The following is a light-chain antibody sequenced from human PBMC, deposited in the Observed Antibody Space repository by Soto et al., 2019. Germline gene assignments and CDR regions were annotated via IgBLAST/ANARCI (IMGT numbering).Light chain of an antibody. CDR3: QQYFSSPLT. V-gene: IGKV4-1*01. CDR2: WAS. Sequence: DIVMNQSPDSLAVSLGERATINCRSSQSVLYTSDNQNYLAWYRQKPGQPPQLLIYWASTRESGVPDRFSGSGSGTDFTLTISSLQAEDVAVYYCQQYFSSPLTFGGGTKVEIK. J-gene: IGKJ4*01. CDR1: QSVLYTSDNQNY.